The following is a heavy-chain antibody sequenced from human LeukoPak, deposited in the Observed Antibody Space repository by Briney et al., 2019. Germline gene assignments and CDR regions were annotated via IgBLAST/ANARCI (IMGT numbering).Heavy chain of an antibody. D-gene: IGHD1-1*01. V-gene: IGHV5-51*01. Sequence: GESLKISCAGSGYSFPSYWIAWVRQMPGKGLECMGIIYPGDSDTRYSPSFQGQVTISADKSLTTAYLQWSSLRASDTAMYYCAGLGTRSRRTMGGTTEFDYWGQGTLVTVSS. CDR2: IYPGDSDT. CDR1: GYSFPSYW. J-gene: IGHJ4*02. CDR3: AGLGTRSRRTMGGTTEFDY.